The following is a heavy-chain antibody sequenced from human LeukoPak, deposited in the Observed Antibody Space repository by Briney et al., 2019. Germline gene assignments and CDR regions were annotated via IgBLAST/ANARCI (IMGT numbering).Heavy chain of an antibody. CDR1: GFTFSNYA. Sequence: GGSLRLSCAASGFTFSNYAMSWVRQAPGKGLEWVSGISARGGNTYYADSVKGRFTISRDNSKNTVCLQMNSLRAEDTAVYYCVKDGHSSGSAFDYWGQGTLVTVS. J-gene: IGHJ4*02. CDR3: VKDGHSSGSAFDY. CDR2: ISARGGNT. D-gene: IGHD6-19*01. V-gene: IGHV3-23*01.